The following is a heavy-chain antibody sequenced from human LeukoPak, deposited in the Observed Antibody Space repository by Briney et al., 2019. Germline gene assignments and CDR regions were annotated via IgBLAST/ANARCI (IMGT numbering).Heavy chain of an antibody. D-gene: IGHD3-3*01. CDR3: ARGPRFLEWLSGNWFDP. J-gene: IGHJ5*01. V-gene: IGHV3-11*01. CDR1: GFTFSDYY. Sequence: PGGSLRLSCAASGFTFSDYYMSWIRQAPGKGLEWVSYISSSGSTIYYADSVKGRFTISRDNAKNSLYLQMNSLRAEDTAVYYCARGPRFLEWLSGNWFDPWGQGTLATASS. CDR2: ISSSGSTI.